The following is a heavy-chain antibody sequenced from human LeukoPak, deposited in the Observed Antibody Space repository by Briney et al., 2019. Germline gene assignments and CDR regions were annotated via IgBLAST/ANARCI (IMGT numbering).Heavy chain of an antibody. Sequence: SETLSLTCTVSGYSISSDGYSWTWLRQPPGKGLEWIGHISYSGNTYYNPSLKSRVTLSVDASKNQFSLNLTSVTAADTAIYYRARDFLRTASPDAFDFWGQGTMVTVSS. CDR2: ISYSGNT. V-gene: IGHV4-31*03. CDR3: ARDFLRTASPDAFDF. J-gene: IGHJ3*01. D-gene: IGHD2-21*02. CDR1: GYSISSDGYS.